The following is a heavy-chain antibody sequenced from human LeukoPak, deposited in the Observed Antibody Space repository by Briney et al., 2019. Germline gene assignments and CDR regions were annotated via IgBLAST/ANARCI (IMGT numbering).Heavy chain of an antibody. J-gene: IGHJ4*02. V-gene: IGHV4-4*07. Sequence: SETLSLTCTVSGGSISSYYWNWIRQPAGKGLEWIGRMYASGSTNYNPSLKSRVTMSVDTSKNQFSLKLSSVTAADTAVYYCARDQGGYSSGLSFDYWGQGTLVTASS. CDR3: ARDQGGYSSGLSFDY. CDR2: MYASGST. CDR1: GGSISSYY. D-gene: IGHD6-19*01.